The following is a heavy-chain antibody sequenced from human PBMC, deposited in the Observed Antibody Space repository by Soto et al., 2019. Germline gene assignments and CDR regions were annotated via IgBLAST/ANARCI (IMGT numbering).Heavy chain of an antibody. CDR2: INDRGSI. CDR1: GGSFSGYY. Sequence: QVQLHQWGAGPLRPLETLSLICGVSGGSFSGYYWSWIRQSPGKGLVWIGEINDRGSINYDPSLKDRVSISVYTPTNHYTLNRGSVISAGTAGSSCARERYDILTRRPWFWYFELWGRGALVAVSS. V-gene: IGHV4-34*01. J-gene: IGHJ2*01. CDR3: ARERYDILTRRPWFWYFEL. D-gene: IGHD3-9*01.